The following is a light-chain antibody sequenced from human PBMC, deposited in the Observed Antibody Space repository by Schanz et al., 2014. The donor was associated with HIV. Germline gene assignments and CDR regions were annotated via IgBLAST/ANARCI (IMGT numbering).Light chain of an antibody. CDR1: QSISSY. V-gene: IGKV1-39*01. CDR3: QQRSHWPPFT. Sequence: DIQMTQSPSSLSASVGDRVTITCRASQSISSYLNWYQQKPGKAPKLLIYAASSLQSGVPSRFSGSGSGTDFTLTISSLEPEDFAVYYCQQRSHWPPFTFGQGTKLEIK. CDR2: AAS. J-gene: IGKJ2*01.